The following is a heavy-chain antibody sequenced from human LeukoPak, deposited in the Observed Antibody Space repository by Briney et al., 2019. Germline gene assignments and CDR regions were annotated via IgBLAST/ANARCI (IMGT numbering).Heavy chain of an antibody. CDR2: ISGSGGST. Sequence: PGGSLRLSCAASGFTFSSYAMSWVRQAPGKGLEWVSAISGSGGSTYYADSVKGRFTISRDNSKNTLYLQMNSLRAEDTAVYYCAKGPCGSCYGSPNYWGQGTLVTVSS. J-gene: IGHJ4*02. CDR1: GFTFSSYA. V-gene: IGHV3-23*01. D-gene: IGHD2-15*01. CDR3: AKGPCGSCYGSPNY.